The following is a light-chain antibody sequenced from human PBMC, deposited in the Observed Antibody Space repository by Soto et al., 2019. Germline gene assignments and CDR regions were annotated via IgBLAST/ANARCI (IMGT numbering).Light chain of an antibody. CDR3: SSFTSSMTNV. CDR1: SSDVGGYNS. J-gene: IGLJ1*01. CDR2: DVG. Sequence: QSALTQPASVSGSPGESITISCTGTSSDVGGYNSVSWYQHHPGKAPKLILDDVGDRTSGVSYRFSGSKSGNTASLTISGLQAADEADYFCSSFTSSMTNVFGSGTKLTVL. V-gene: IGLV2-14*03.